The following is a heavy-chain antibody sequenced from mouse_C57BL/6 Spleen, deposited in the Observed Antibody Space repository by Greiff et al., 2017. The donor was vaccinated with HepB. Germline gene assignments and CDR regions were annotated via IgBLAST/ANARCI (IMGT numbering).Heavy chain of an antibody. J-gene: IGHJ1*03. Sequence: VQLKESGAELVRPGASVKLSCTASGFNIKDDYMHWVKQRPEQGLEWIGWIDPENGDTEYASKFQGKATITADTSSNTAYLQLSSLTSEDTAVYYCTTQFITTVVATNFDVWGTGTTVTVSS. CDR2: IDPENGDT. V-gene: IGHV14-4*01. CDR3: TTQFITTVVATNFDV. CDR1: GFNIKDDY. D-gene: IGHD1-1*01.